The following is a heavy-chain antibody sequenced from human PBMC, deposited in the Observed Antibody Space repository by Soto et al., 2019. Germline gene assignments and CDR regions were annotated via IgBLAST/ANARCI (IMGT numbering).Heavy chain of an antibody. J-gene: IGHJ5*02. CDR1: GASVAGGSYY. D-gene: IGHD5-12*01. CDR2: IPSRGRP. V-gene: IGHV4-30-4*01. CDR3: ARDTYSGYDFGL. Sequence: SESLSLTCSVSGASVAGGSYYWSWVRQPPGKGLEWIGYIPSRGRPFYNPSLTSRGTISADTSKNQLSLQLTSVTAADTAVYYCARDTYSGYDFGLWGQGTLVTVS.